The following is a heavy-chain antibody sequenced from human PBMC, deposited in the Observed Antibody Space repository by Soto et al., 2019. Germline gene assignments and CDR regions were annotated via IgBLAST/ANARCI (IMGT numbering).Heavy chain of an antibody. V-gene: IGHV4-34*01. Sequence: SETLSLTCAVYGGSFSGYYWSWIRQPPGKGLEWIGEINHSGSTNYNPSLKSRVTISVDTSKNQFSLKLSSVTAADTAVYYCARGRIAARPFPFDYWGQGTLVTVSS. CDR3: ARGRIAARPFPFDY. CDR2: INHSGST. CDR1: GGSFSGYY. J-gene: IGHJ4*02. D-gene: IGHD6-6*01.